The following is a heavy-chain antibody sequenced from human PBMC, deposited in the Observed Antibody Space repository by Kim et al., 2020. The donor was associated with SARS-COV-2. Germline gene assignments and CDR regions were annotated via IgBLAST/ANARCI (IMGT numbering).Heavy chain of an antibody. J-gene: IGHJ4*02. D-gene: IGHD3-22*01. CDR2: IIPILGIA. CDR3: ARDQRGIMIVVGGLDY. V-gene: IGHV1-69*04. CDR1: GGTFSSYA. Sequence: SVKVSCKASGGTFSSYAISWVRQAPGQGLEWMGRIIPILGIANYAQKFQGRVTITADKSTSTAYMELSSLRSEDTAVYYCARDQRGIMIVVGGLDYWGQGTLVTVSS.